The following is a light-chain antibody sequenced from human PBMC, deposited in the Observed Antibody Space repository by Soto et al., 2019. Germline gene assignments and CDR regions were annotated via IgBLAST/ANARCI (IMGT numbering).Light chain of an antibody. Sequence: DMRMTQSPSFVSGSVGERGTISCGASQGITSWLAWYQQKPGKAPKLLIYAASTLQGGVPSRLSGSGYGTELTITISSMQHEDFATYYCQQATSFTRTFGQGTKVDI. CDR3: QQATSFTRT. V-gene: IGKV1-12*01. CDR1: QGITSW. CDR2: AAS. J-gene: IGKJ1*01.